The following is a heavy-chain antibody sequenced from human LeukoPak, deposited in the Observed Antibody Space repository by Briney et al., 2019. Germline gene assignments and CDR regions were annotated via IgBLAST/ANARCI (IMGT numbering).Heavy chain of an antibody. CDR2: IYSGGST. D-gene: IGHD3-22*01. CDR3: ARDGRDSSGYYYFDY. V-gene: IGHV3-53*04. J-gene: IGHJ4*02. CDR1: GFTDSSNY. Sequence: GGSLRLSGAASGFTDSSNYMSWVRQAPGKGLEWVSVIYSGGSTYYADSVKGRFTISRHNSKNTLYLQMNSLRAEDTAVYYCARDGRDSSGYYYFDYWGQGTLVTVSS.